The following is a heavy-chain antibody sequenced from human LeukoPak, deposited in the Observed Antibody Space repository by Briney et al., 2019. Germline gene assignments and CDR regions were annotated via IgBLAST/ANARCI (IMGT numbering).Heavy chain of an antibody. V-gene: IGHV5-51*01. CDR3: ARASRDGYNQNFDH. CDR1: GYDFSTYW. D-gene: IGHD5-24*01. CDR2: THPGGSET. Sequence: GESPKISCKGLGYDFSTYWNAWVRQRPGKGLEWMGITHPGGSETRYGPSFQGQVTISVDRSTNTAYLQWSSLRASDTAMYYCARASRDGYNQNFDHWGQGTLVTVSS. J-gene: IGHJ4*02.